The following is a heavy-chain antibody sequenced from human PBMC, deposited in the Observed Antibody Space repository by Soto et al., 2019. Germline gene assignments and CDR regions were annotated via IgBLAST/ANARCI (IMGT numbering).Heavy chain of an antibody. CDR1: GGTFSSYT. D-gene: IGHD2-15*01. Sequence: QVQLVQSGAEVKKPGSSVKVSCKASGGTFSSYTISWVRQARGQGLEWMGRIIPILGIADYAQKFQGRVTITADKSTITAYMELNSLRSEDTAVYYCAREQVILGTYGMDVWGQGTTVTVSS. CDR2: IIPILGIA. V-gene: IGHV1-69*08. J-gene: IGHJ6*02. CDR3: AREQVILGTYGMDV.